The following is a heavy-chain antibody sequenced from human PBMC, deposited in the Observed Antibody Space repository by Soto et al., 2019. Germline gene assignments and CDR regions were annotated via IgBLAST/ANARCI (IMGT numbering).Heavy chain of an antibody. D-gene: IGHD2-15*01. CDR1: GFTFSDYY. CDR2: ITSGSTI. Sequence: QVQLVESGGGLVKPGGSLRLSCAASGFTFSDYYMSWIRQAPGKELEWVAYITSGSTIYYADSVKGRFTISRDNAKNSLYLQMNSLRAEDTAVYYCASPRPPDCSGGSCYYYYGMDVWGQGTTVTVSS. V-gene: IGHV3-11*01. J-gene: IGHJ6*02. CDR3: ASPRPPDCSGGSCYYYYGMDV.